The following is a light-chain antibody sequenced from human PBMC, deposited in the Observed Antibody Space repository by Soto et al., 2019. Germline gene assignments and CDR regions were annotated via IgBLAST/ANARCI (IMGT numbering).Light chain of an antibody. V-gene: IGLV3-1*01. Sequence: SYELTQPPSVSVSPGQTASITCTGDKLGDKYACWYQQKPGQSPVLVIYQDTKRPSGIPERFSGSSSGNTATLTISGTQAMDEADYYCQAWDSSPVVFGGGTQLTVL. J-gene: IGLJ2*01. CDR1: KLGDKY. CDR2: QDT. CDR3: QAWDSSPVV.